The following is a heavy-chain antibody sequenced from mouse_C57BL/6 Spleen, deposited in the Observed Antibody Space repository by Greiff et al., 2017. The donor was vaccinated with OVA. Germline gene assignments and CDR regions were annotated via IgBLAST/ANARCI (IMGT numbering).Heavy chain of an antibody. J-gene: IGHJ4*01. V-gene: IGHV3-6*01. CDR3: AREGTP. CDR1: GYSITSGYY. CDR2: ISYDGSN. D-gene: IGHD3-3*01. Sequence: ESGPGLVKPSQSLSLTCSVTGYSITSGYYWNWIRQFPGNKLEWMGYISYDGSNNYNPSLKNRISITRDTSKNQFSLKLNSVTTEDTATYYCAREGTPWGQGTSVTVSS.